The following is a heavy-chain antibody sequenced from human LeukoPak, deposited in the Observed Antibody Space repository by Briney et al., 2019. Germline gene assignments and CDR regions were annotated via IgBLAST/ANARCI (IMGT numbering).Heavy chain of an antibody. J-gene: IGHJ1*01. CDR2: ISSSSSTI. Sequence: GGSLRLSCAASGFTSSSYSMNWVRQAPGKGLEWVSYISSSSSTIYYADSVKGRFTISRDNAKNSLYLQMNSLRAEDTAVYYCARGAPGIAALSYFQHWGQGTLVTVSS. D-gene: IGHD6-6*01. CDR1: GFTSSSYS. V-gene: IGHV3-48*01. CDR3: ARGAPGIAALSYFQH.